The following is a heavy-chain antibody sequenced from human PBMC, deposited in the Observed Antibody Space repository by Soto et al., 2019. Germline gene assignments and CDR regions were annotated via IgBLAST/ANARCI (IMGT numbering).Heavy chain of an antibody. CDR1: GFTFSSYA. Sequence: GGSLRLSCAASGFTFSSYAMSWVRQAPGKGLEWVSAISGSGGSTYYADSVKGRFTISRDNSKNTLYLQMNNLRAEDTAVYYCAKALLYCSGGSCYEYVDSWGQGTLVTVSS. V-gene: IGHV3-23*01. J-gene: IGHJ4*02. CDR2: ISGSGGST. D-gene: IGHD2-15*01. CDR3: AKALLYCSGGSCYEYVDS.